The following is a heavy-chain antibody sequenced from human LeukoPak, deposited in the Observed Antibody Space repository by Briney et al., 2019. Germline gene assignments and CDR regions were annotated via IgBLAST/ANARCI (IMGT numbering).Heavy chain of an antibody. CDR2: TRYDGGNK. CDR1: GFIFSTYG. J-gene: IGHJ4*02. Sequence: PGGSLRLSCAASGFIFSTYGMHWVRQAPGKGLEWVAFTRYDGGNKYYVDSVKGRFTISRDNSKNTLYLQMDSLRAEDTAVYYCEGLSEDVWGTYYFDYWGQGTLVTVSS. CDR3: EGLSEDVWGTYYFDY. V-gene: IGHV3-30*02. D-gene: IGHD3-16*01.